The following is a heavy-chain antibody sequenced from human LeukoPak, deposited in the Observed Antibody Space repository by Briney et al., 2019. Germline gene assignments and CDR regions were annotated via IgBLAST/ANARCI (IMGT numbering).Heavy chain of an antibody. CDR2: IFYSGAT. CDR1: GGSISTYY. Sequence: SETLSLTCTVSGGSISTYYWSWIRQPPGKGLEWIGHIFYSGATEYNPSLKSRATISVDTSRNQFSLKLSSVTAADTAVYYCARAAASSLFDYWGQGTLVTVSS. CDR3: ARAAASSLFDY. J-gene: IGHJ4*02. V-gene: IGHV4-59*08. D-gene: IGHD6-13*01.